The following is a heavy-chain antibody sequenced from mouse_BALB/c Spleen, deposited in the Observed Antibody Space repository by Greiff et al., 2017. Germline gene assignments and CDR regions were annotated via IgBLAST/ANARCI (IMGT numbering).Heavy chain of an antibody. D-gene: IGHD2-14*01. CDR3: ARPYRYGFAY. J-gene: IGHJ3*01. CDR2: ISTYYGDA. CDR1: GYTFTDYA. Sequence: VQLQQSGAELVRPGVSVKISCKGSGYTFTDYAMHWVKQSHAKSLEWIGVISTYYGDASYNQKFKGKATMTVDKSSSTAYMELARLTSEDSAIYYCARPYRYGFAYWGQGTLVTVSA. V-gene: IGHV1S137*01.